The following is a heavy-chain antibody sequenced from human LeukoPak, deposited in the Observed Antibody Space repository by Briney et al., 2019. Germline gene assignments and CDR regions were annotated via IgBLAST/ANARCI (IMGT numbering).Heavy chain of an antibody. J-gene: IGHJ5*02. V-gene: IGHV1-18*01. CDR1: GYTFTSYG. Sequence: ASVKVSCKASGYTFTSYGISWVRQSPGQGLEWKGWISAYSGNTNYAQKLQGRVTMTTDTSTSTAYMELRSLRSDDTAVYYCARGMYYDILTGYYKAEDWFDPWGQGTLVTVSS. D-gene: IGHD3-9*01. CDR3: ARGMYYDILTGYYKAEDWFDP. CDR2: ISAYSGNT.